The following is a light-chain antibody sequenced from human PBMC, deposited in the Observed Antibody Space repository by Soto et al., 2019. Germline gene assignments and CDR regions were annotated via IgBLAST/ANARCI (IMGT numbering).Light chain of an antibody. CDR1: SSNIASNT. Sequence: QSVLTQPPAASGTPGQRVTISCSGSSSNIASNTVNWYQQLPGTAPKLLFYSNSQRPSGVPDRFSGSKSGTSASLAISGLHSEDEADYYCAAWDDSLNVYVFATGTKLTVL. V-gene: IGLV1-44*01. J-gene: IGLJ1*01. CDR2: SNS. CDR3: AAWDDSLNVYV.